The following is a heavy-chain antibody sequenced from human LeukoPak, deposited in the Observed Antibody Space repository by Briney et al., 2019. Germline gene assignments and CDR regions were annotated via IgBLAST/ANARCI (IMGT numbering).Heavy chain of an antibody. CDR2: IYHSGST. V-gene: IGHV4-59*01. D-gene: IGHD6-13*01. CDR3: ATGYSSTWYYFDY. CDR1: GDSISSYY. J-gene: IGHJ4*02. Sequence: SETLSLTCTVSGDSISSYYCSWIRQPPGKGLEGIGYIYHSGSTNYNPSLKSRVTISADTSKDQFSLKPASVPAADTAVYYCATGYSSTWYYFDYWGQGTLVTVSS.